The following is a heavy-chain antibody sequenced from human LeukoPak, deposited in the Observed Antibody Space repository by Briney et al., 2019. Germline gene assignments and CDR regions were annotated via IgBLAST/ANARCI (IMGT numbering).Heavy chain of an antibody. CDR3: ARGAGDY. J-gene: IGHJ4*02. Sequence: GGSLRLSCAASRFTFDDYDMHWVRQAPGKGLEWVSGISWNSYIIGYVDSVKGRFTISRDNAKNSLYLQMNSLRAEDTAVYYCARGAGDYWGQGTLVTVSS. CDR2: ISWNSYII. V-gene: IGHV3-9*01. CDR1: RFTFDDYD.